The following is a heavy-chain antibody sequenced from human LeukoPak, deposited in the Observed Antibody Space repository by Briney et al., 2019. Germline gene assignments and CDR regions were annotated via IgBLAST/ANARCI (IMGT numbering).Heavy chain of an antibody. CDR1: GGSISSGDYY. J-gene: IGHJ4*02. Sequence: SETLSFTCTVSGGSISSGDYYWSWIRQPPGKGLEWIGYIYYSGSTYYNPSLKSRVTISVDTSKNQFSLKLSSVTAADTAVYYCARAAAGLHYFDYWGQGTLVTVSS. D-gene: IGHD6-13*01. CDR3: ARAAAGLHYFDY. V-gene: IGHV4-30-4*01. CDR2: IYYSGST.